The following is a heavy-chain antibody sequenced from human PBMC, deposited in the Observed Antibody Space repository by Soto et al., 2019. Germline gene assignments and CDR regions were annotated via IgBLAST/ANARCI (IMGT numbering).Heavy chain of an antibody. CDR3: ARGMVSGTIFGVVINYGMDV. V-gene: IGHV5-10-1*01. CDR1: GYSFTSYW. J-gene: IGHJ6*02. Sequence: GESLKISCKGSGYSFTSYWISWVRQMPGKGLEWMGRIDPSDSYTNYSPSFQGHVTISADKSISTAYLQWSSLKASDTAMYYCARGMVSGTIFGVVINYGMDVWGQGTTVTVS. CDR2: IDPSDSYT. D-gene: IGHD3-3*01.